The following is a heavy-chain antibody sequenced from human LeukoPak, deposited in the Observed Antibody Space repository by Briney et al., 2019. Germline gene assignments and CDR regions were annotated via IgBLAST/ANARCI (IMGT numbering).Heavy chain of an antibody. CDR1: GYTFTSYG. J-gene: IGHJ4*02. V-gene: IGHV1-18*01. CDR3: ARDIAAIFGVVTHFDY. D-gene: IGHD3-3*01. CDR2: ISAYNGNT. Sequence: ASVKVSCKASGYTFTSYGISWVRQAPGQGLEWMGWISAYNGNTNYAQKLQGRVTMTTDTSTSTAYMELRSLRSDDTAVYYCARDIAAIFGVVTHFDYWGQGTLVTVSS.